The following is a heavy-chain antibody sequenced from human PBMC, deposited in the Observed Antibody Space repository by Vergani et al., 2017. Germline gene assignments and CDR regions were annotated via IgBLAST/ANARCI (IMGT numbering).Heavy chain of an antibody. V-gene: IGHV3-30-3*01. CDR3: ARGRYYYDSSGPDY. Sequence: QVQLVQSGAEVKKPGSSVKVSCKASGFTFSSYAMHWVRQAPGKGLEWVAVISYDGSNKYYADSVKGRFTISRDNSKNTLYLQMNSLRAEDTAVYYCARGRYYYDSSGPDYWGQGTLVTVSS. D-gene: IGHD3-22*01. CDR1: GFTFSSYA. J-gene: IGHJ4*02. CDR2: ISYDGSNK.